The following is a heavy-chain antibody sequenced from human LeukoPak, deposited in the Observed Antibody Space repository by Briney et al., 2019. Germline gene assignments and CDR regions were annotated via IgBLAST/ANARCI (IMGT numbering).Heavy chain of an antibody. J-gene: IGHJ4*02. D-gene: IGHD3-3*01. V-gene: IGHV3-23*01. CDR2: ISGSGGST. Sequence: GSLRLSCAASGFAFSSYAMSWVRQAPGKGLEWVSAISGSGGSTYYADSVKGRFTISRDNSKNTLYLQMNSLRAEDTAVYYCAKLASYYDFWSGYYFHWGQGTLVTVSS. CDR3: AKLASYYDFWSGYYFH. CDR1: GFAFSSYA.